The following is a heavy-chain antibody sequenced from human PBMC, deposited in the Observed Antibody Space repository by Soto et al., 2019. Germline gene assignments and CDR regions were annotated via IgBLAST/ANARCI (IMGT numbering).Heavy chain of an antibody. CDR1: GFTFSSYA. CDR2: VGGSGEYT. CDR3: AKVLTGYYYYFEY. Sequence: LRLSCAASGFTFSSYAMIWVRQAPGKGLEWVSGVGGSGEYTYYADSVKGRFTISRDNSKNTVYLQISSLRAEDTAVYYCAKVLTGYYYYFEYWGQGTLVTVSS. J-gene: IGHJ4*02. D-gene: IGHD3-9*01. V-gene: IGHV3-23*01.